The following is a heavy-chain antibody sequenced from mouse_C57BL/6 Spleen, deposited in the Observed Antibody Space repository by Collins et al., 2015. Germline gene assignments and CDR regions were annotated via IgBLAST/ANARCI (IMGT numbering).Heavy chain of an antibody. D-gene: IGHD4-1*02. V-gene: IGHV1-55*01. CDR2: IYPGSGSA. CDR1: GYTFTSYW. Sequence: QVQLQQPGAELVKPGASVKMSCKASGYTFTSYWITWVKQRPGQGLEWIGDIYPGSGSADYDENFKNKATLTVDTSSSTAYMQLSSLTSEDSAVYYCARFSTGTEAMDYWGQGTSVTVSS. J-gene: IGHJ4*01. CDR3: ARFSTGTEAMDY.